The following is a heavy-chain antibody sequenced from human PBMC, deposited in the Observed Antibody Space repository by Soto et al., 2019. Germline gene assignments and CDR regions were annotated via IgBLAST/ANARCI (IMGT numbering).Heavy chain of an antibody. CDR1: GDSVSSDISS. CDR3: ARGNALDV. Sequence: QTLSLTCAISGDSVSSDISSWNWIRQSPSRGLEWLGRTYYRSKWFHDYAASVKSRITINPDTSKNQFSLELNSMTPEDTAVYYCARGNALDVWGQGTVV. V-gene: IGHV6-1*01. J-gene: IGHJ3*01. CDR2: TYYRSKWFH. D-gene: IGHD3-10*01.